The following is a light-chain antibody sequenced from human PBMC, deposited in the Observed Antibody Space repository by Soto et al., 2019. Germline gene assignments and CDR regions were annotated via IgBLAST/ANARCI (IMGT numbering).Light chain of an antibody. Sequence: QSVLTQPPSASGAPGQSVTISCSGGTSNVGRNAVNWYQQFPRSAPRLLIQLHNQRPSGVPTRFSASKSGTSASLAISGLQSEDEDDYYCGTWDDSLNAMLFGGGTKLTVL. CDR2: LHN. J-gene: IGLJ3*02. CDR3: GTWDDSLNAML. CDR1: TSNVGRNA. V-gene: IGLV1-44*01.